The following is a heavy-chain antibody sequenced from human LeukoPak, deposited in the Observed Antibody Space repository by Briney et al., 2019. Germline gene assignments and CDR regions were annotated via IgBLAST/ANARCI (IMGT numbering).Heavy chain of an antibody. CDR3: AREPLDFWSGYCYYGMDV. CDR1: GYTFTSYA. D-gene: IGHD3-3*01. Sequence: ASVKVSCKASGYTFTSYAMHWVRQAPGQRLEWMGWINAGNGNTKYSQKFQGRVAITRDTSASTAYMELSSLRSEDTAVYYCAREPLDFWSGYCYYGMDVWGQGTTVTVSS. CDR2: INAGNGNT. V-gene: IGHV1-3*01. J-gene: IGHJ6*02.